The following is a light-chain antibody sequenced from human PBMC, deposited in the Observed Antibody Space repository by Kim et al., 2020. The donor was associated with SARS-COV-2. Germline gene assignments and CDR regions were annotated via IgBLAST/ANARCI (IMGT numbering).Light chain of an antibody. CDR2: AAS. Sequence: SASVGDRVTIAWRASQSISSRLAWYQQRPGKAPELLIYAASTLERGVPSRFSGTGSGTEFTLTISSLQSDDLATYYCQQYSSYSTFGQGTKVDIK. V-gene: IGKV1-5*01. CDR3: QQYSSYST. CDR1: QSISSR. J-gene: IGKJ1*01.